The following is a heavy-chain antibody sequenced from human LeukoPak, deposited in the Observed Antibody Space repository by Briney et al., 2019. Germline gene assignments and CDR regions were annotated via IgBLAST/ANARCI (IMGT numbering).Heavy chain of an antibody. CDR1: GFPFNTYA. J-gene: IGHJ3*01. CDR3: TRDSALLGVAFDL. CDR2: ISSNGDNT. V-gene: IGHV3-64D*06. Sequence: GGSLRLSCSASGFPFNTYAIHWVRQAPGEGLEYVAGISSNGDNTDFADSAKGRFTISRDNSKSTLFLQMNSLRAEDTAVYFCTRDSALLGVAFDLWGQGTVVTVSS. D-gene: IGHD2-15*01.